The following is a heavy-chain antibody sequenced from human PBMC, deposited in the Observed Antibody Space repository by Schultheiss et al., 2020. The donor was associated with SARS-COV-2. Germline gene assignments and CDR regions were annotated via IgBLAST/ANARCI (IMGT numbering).Heavy chain of an antibody. Sequence: SQTLSLTCRVSGDSINNYYWSWIRQSAGKGLEWIGRIHTSGSTNYNPSLKSRVTMSVDTSKNQFSLKMTSVAEADTAVYYCARRGSGGMTFDHWGQGTRVTVSS. V-gene: IGHV4-4*07. CDR1: GDSINNYY. CDR3: ARRGSGGMTFDH. D-gene: IGHD2-15*01. J-gene: IGHJ4*02. CDR2: IHTSGST.